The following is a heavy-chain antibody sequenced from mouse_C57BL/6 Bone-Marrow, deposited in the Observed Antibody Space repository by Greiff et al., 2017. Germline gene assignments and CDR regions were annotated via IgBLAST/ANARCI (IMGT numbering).Heavy chain of an antibody. CDR1: GYTFTSHW. D-gene: IGHD1-1*01. V-gene: IGHV1-56*01. CDR2: IYPRDGST. CDR3: ARNYGSSSRLAY. Sequence: VQLQQSGPELVRPGASVKISCKAPGYTFTSHWMQWVRQRPGQGLEWIGYIYPRDGSTKYNEKFKGKATLTADKSSSTAYMQLNSLTSEDSAVYFCARNYGSSSRLAYWGQGTLVTVSA. J-gene: IGHJ3*01.